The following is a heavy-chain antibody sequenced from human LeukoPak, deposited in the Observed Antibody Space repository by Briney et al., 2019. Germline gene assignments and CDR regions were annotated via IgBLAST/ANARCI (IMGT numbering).Heavy chain of an antibody. CDR3: ASDLGYCSSTSCHSGWFDP. Sequence: ASVKVSCKASGYTFTSYAMHWVRQAPGQRLEWMGWINAGNGSTKYSQKFQGRVTITRDTSASTAYMELRSLRSDDTAVYYCASDLGYCSSTSCHSGWFDPWGQGTLVTVSS. V-gene: IGHV1-3*01. J-gene: IGHJ5*02. D-gene: IGHD2-2*01. CDR2: INAGNGST. CDR1: GYTFTSYA.